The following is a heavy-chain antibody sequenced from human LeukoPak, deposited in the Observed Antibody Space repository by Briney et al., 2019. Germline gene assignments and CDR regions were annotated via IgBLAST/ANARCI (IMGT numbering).Heavy chain of an antibody. CDR3: ARGPNDYGDC. Sequence: ASVKVSCKASGYTFTGYYMHWVRQAPGQGLEWMGWINPNSGDTNYAQKFQGWVTMTRDTSINTAYLGLSRLTSDDAAMYYCARGPNDYGDCWGQGTLVTVSS. V-gene: IGHV1-2*04. J-gene: IGHJ4*02. D-gene: IGHD2-8*01. CDR1: GYTFTGYY. CDR2: INPNSGDT.